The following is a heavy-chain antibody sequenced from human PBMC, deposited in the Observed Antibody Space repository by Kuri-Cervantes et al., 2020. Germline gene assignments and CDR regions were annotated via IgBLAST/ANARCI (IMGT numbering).Heavy chain of an antibody. D-gene: IGHD6-13*01. J-gene: IGHJ6*02. Sequence: ASVKVSCKASRYTFTGYYMHWVRQAPGQGLEWMGWINPNSGGTNYAQKFQGRVTMTRDTSISTAYMELSRLRSDDTAVYYCARVAAAAGIGGMDVWGQGTTVTVSS. V-gene: IGHV1-2*02. CDR3: ARVAAAAGIGGMDV. CDR1: RYTFTGYY. CDR2: INPNSGGT.